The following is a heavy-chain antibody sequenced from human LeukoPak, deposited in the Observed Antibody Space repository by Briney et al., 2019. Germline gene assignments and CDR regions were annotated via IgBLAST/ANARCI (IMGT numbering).Heavy chain of an antibody. V-gene: IGHV4-39*01. D-gene: IGHD5-24*01. CDR2: VYYDGTS. CDR3: VKHISTNTGYFDS. Sequence: SETLSLTCTVSGGSINSHSYYWGWIRQPPGKGLEWIGSVYYDGTSYSNPSLKSRAAVFVDTSRDQFPLDLSFVTAADTALYYCVKHISTNTGYFDSCGQGTLVSVS. CDR1: GGSINSHSYY. J-gene: IGHJ4*02.